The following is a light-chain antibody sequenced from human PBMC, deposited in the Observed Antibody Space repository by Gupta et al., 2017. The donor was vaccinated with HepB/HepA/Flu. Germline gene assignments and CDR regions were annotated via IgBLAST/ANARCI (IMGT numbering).Light chain of an antibody. J-gene: IGKJ4*01. Sequence: DVVLTQSPLSLPVTLGQPASMSCWSSQSLADTDGSTYLSWFQQRPGQSPRRLIYKVSNRDSGVPDRCIGSGSGSDVTLTISSVEAEDVGLYYCMQSTHWPPLAFGGGTKVEIK. CDR3: MQSTHWPPLA. V-gene: IGKV2-30*01. CDR2: KVS. CDR1: QSLADTDGSTY.